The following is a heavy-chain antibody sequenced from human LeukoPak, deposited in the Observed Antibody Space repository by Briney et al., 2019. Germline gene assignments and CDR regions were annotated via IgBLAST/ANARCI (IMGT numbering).Heavy chain of an antibody. CDR1: GSSISSSY. CDR2: IYYSGST. CDR3: ARFYDSLISAFDI. J-gene: IGHJ3*02. D-gene: IGHD3-22*01. Sequence: SETLSLTCTVSGSSISSSYRSWIRQPPGKGLEWISYIYYSGSTDYNPSPTSRVTISVYTSKNHFSLKLSSVTAADTAVYFCARFYDSLISAFDIWGRGTMVTVSS. V-gene: IGHV4-59*01.